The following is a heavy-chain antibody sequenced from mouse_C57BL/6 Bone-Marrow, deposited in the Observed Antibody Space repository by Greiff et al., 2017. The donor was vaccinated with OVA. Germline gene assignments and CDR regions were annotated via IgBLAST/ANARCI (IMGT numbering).Heavy chain of an antibody. V-gene: IGHV1-19*01. CDR1: GYTLTDYY. Sequence: VQLQQSGPVLVKPGASVKMSCKASGYTLTDYYMNWVKQSHGKSLEWIGVINPYNGGTSYNQKFKGKATLTVDKSSSTAYMELNSLTSEDSAVYYCARYLLLRPYFDYWGQGTTLTVSS. D-gene: IGHD1-1*01. CDR3: ARYLLLRPYFDY. CDR2: INPYNGGT. J-gene: IGHJ2*01.